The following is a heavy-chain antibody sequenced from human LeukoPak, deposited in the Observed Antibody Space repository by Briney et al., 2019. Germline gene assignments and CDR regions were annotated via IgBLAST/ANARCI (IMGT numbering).Heavy chain of an antibody. V-gene: IGHV3-21*01. J-gene: IGHJ6*03. CDR3: ARARSYYYYYMDV. CDR1: GFTFSSYS. CDR2: ISSSSSYI. Sequence: PGGSLRLSCAASGFTFSSYSMNWVRQAPGKGLEWVSSISSSSSYIYYADLVKGRFTISRDNAKNSLYLQMNSLRAEDTAVYYCARARSYYYYYMDVWGKGTTVTVSS.